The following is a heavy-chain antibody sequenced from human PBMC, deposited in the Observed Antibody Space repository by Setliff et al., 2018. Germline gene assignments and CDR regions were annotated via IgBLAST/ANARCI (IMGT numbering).Heavy chain of an antibody. CDR1: GGSISSGSYY. J-gene: IGHJ3*02. CDR3: ARDPLTTNRRRAFDI. CDR2: IYTSGST. V-gene: IGHV4-61*09. Sequence: SETLSLTCTVSGGSISSGSYYWSWIRQPAGKGLEWIGHIYTSGSTNYNPSLKSRVTISVDTSKNQFSLKLSSVTAEDTAVYYCARDPLTTNRRRAFDIWGQGTMVTVSS. D-gene: IGHD4-17*01.